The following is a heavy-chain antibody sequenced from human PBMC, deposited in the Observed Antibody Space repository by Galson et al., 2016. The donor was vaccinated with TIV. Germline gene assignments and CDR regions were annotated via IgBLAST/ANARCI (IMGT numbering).Heavy chain of an antibody. J-gene: IGHJ3*02. CDR3: ARDLGLGAFDI. D-gene: IGHD7-27*01. CDR2: ISDSGRS. Sequence: ETLSLTCTVSSDSIINYYLSWIRQPPGKGLEWIGYISDSGRSNENPSLKSRVTISVDTSKRQISLKLKSVTAADTAMYYCARDLGLGAFDIWGQGTMVTVSS. CDR1: SDSIINYY. V-gene: IGHV4-59*01.